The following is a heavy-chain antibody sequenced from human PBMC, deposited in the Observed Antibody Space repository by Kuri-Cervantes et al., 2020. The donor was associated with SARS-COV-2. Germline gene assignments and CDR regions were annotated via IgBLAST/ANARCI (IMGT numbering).Heavy chain of an antibody. CDR1: GFTFSSYW. D-gene: IGHD3-16*01. V-gene: IGHV3-7*05. J-gene: IGHJ6*02. CDR2: IKQDGSEK. CDR3: ARDIWGSDQYESYYHYGMDV. Sequence: GGSLRLSCAASGFTFSSYWMSWVRQAPGKGLEWVANIKQDGSEKYYVDSVKGRFTISRDNAKNSLYLQMNSLRAEDTAVYYCARDIWGSDQYESYYHYGMDVWGQGTTVTVSS.